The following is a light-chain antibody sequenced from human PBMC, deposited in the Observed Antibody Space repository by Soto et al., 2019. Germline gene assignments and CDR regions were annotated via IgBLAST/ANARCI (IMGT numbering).Light chain of an antibody. J-gene: IGKJ2*01. CDR2: ASS. V-gene: IGKV3-15*01. CDR3: QQYNSWPPRYT. Sequence: DIVLTQSPATLSVSPGERVTLSCRASQSVSSALAWYQQKPGQAPRLLIYASSTRATGVPDRFSGSGSGTYFTLTISGLQSEDFAIYYCQQYNSWPPRYTFCQGTTLQI. CDR1: QSVSSA.